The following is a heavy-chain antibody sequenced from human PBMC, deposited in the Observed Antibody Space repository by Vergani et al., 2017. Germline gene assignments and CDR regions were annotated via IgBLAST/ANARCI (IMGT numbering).Heavy chain of an antibody. Sequence: LEESGGGSVKPGGSLRLSCAASGFKFSDHYMSWIRQAPGKGLEWVSHISPGASTVSYTDSVTGRFTVSRDNDNNSLTLEMTTLRVEDTAVYYCAKDPGISTTRHYYARDVWGQGTTVTVSS. V-gene: IGHV3-11*04. CDR2: ISPGASTV. J-gene: IGHJ6*02. D-gene: IGHD1-1*01. CDR3: AKDPGISTTRHYYARDV. CDR1: GFKFSDHY.